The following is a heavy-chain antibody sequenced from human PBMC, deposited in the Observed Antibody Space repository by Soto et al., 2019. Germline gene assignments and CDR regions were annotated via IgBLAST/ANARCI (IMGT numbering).Heavy chain of an antibody. CDR1: GFTFNSYA. V-gene: IGHV3-23*01. CDR3: APFRRYYDSSGLDP. J-gene: IGHJ5*02. Sequence: EVQLLESGGGLVQPGGSLRLSCAASGFTFNSYAMSWVRQAPGKGLEWVSAISGSDGSTYYADSVKGRFTISRDNSKNTLYLQMNSLRAEDTAVYYCAPFRRYYDSSGLDPWGQGTLVTVSS. D-gene: IGHD3-22*01. CDR2: ISGSDGST.